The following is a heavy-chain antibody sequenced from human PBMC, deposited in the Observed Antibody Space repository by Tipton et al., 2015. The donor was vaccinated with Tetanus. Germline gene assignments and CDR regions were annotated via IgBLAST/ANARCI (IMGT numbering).Heavy chain of an antibody. V-gene: IGHV4-30-2*01. Sequence: TLSLTCAVSGGSISSGDYSWSWIRQPPGKGLEWIGYIYDSGSTYYNLSLKSRVTISEDRSKNQFSLRLTSVTAADTAVYYCARDERYGDYAYWGQGALVTVSS. CDR2: IYDSGST. CDR3: ARDERYGDYAY. D-gene: IGHD4-17*01. CDR1: GGSISSGDYS. J-gene: IGHJ4*02.